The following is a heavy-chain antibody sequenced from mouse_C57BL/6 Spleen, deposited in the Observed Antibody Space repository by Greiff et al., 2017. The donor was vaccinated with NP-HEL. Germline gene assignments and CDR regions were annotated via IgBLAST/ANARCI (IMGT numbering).Heavy chain of an antibody. CDR2: INPNNGGT. CDR1: GYTFTDYN. J-gene: IGHJ4*01. CDR3: ARLETAQVYAMDY. D-gene: IGHD3-2*02. Sequence: VQLQQSGPELVKPGASVKIPCKASGYTFTDYNMDWVKQSHGKSLEWIGDINPNNGGTIYNQKFKGKATLPVDKSSSTAYMELRSLTSEDTAVYYCARLETAQVYAMDYWGQGTSVTVSS. V-gene: IGHV1-18*01.